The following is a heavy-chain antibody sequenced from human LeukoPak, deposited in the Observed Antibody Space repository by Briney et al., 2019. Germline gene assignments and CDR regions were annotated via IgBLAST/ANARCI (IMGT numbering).Heavy chain of an antibody. CDR3: VKGYSSSWSDYFDS. D-gene: IGHD5-18*01. J-gene: IGHJ4*02. CDR1: GLIFDDYV. CDR2: ITWDGYKI. V-gene: IGHV3-9*01. Sequence: GGSLRLSCEASGLIFDDYVMYWVRQVPGKGLEWVSGITWDGYKIDYVESVKGRFTISRDNARNSLFLQMNRVRVEDTAFYYCVKGYSSSWSDYFDSWGQGTLLTVAS.